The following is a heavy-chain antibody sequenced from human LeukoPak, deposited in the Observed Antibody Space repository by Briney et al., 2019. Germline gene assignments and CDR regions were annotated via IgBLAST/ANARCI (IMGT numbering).Heavy chain of an antibody. Sequence: ASVKVSCKASGYTFTSYDINWVRQATGQGVEWMGWINPNSGGTNYAQKFQGRVTMTRDTSISTAYMELSRLRSDDTAVYYCAKGDYYDSSGYLDAFDFWGQGTMVTVSS. V-gene: IGHV1-2*02. CDR2: INPNSGGT. D-gene: IGHD3-22*01. CDR3: AKGDYYDSSGYLDAFDF. J-gene: IGHJ3*01. CDR1: GYTFTSYD.